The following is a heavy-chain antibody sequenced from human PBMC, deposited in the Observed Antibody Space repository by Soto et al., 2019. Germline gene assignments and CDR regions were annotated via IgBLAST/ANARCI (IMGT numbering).Heavy chain of an antibody. Sequence: EVQLVESGGGLVQPGGSLRLSCAASGLTVSSNYMSWVRQAPGKGLEWVSVIYSGTTTHYADSVKGRFTISRDSSKNTLYLQINSLRAEDTAVYYCARGYWVEGYGAGTYFDYWGQGTLVTVSS. CDR2: IYSGTTT. CDR3: ARGYWVEGYGAGTYFDY. V-gene: IGHV3-66*01. CDR1: GLTVSSNY. J-gene: IGHJ4*02. D-gene: IGHD3-16*01.